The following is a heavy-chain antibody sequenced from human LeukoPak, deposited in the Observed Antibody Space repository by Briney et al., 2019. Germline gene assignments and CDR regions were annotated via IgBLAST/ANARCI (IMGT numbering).Heavy chain of an antibody. D-gene: IGHD2-2*01. V-gene: IGHV3-53*01. CDR1: GFTVSSNY. J-gene: IGHJ4*02. Sequence: GGSLRLSCAASGFTVSSNYMSWVRQAPGKGLEWVSVIYSGGSTYYADSVKGRFTISRDNSKNTLYLQMNSLRAEDTAVYYCAKSMAGYCDSTIDNWGQGTLVTVSS. CDR2: IYSGGST. CDR3: AKSMAGYCDSTIDN.